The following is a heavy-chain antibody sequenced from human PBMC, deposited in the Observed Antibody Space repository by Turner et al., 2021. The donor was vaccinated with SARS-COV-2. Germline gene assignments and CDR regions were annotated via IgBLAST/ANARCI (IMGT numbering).Heavy chain of an antibody. CDR2: FDLEDGET. V-gene: IGHV1-24*01. J-gene: IGHJ6*02. D-gene: IGHD6-19*01. CDR3: ATGVAVTGTPSAYSSYSVLHV. Sequence: QVQLVQSGAEVKKPGASVKVSCKVSGYRARELSMHWVRQAPGKGLEWMGGFDLEDGETIYAQKFQGRVTLAEDTSPRTAYMELSSLRSEDTAVYYCATGVAVTGTPSAYSSYSVLHVWAPWTTVTVSS. CDR1: GYRARELS.